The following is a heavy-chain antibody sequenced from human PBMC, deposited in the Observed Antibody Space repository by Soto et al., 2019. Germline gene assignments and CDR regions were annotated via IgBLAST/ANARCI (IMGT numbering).Heavy chain of an antibody. Sequence: QVQLVQSGAGVKKPGSSVKVSCKASGGTFSSYTISWVRQAPGQGLEWMGRIIPILGIANYAQKFQGRVTITADKSTSTAYMELSSLRSEDTAVYYCASDMYYGSSYVDYWGQGPLVTVSS. D-gene: IGHD3-10*01. J-gene: IGHJ4*02. CDR1: GGTFSSYT. CDR3: ASDMYYGSSYVDY. CDR2: IIPILGIA. V-gene: IGHV1-69*02.